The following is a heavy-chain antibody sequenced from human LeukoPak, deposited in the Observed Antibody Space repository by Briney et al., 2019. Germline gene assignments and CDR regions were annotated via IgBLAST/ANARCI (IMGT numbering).Heavy chain of an antibody. V-gene: IGHV3-23*01. D-gene: IGHD4-17*01. CDR3: ATSAPYGPFDY. J-gene: IGHJ4*02. CDR2: ISPSGGVT. CDR1: GFTFSSYA. Sequence: PGGSLRLSCATSGFTFSSYAMSWVRQAPGKGLEWVSTISPSGGVTFYSDSVRGRFTISRDYSKDTLFLQMNSLRAEDTAVYYCATSAPYGPFDYWGQGTLVTVSS.